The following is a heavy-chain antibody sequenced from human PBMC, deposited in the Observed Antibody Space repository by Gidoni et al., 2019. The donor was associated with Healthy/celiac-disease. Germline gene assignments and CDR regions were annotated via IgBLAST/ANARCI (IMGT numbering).Heavy chain of an antibody. V-gene: IGHV3-33*01. CDR2: IWYDGSNK. J-gene: IGHJ6*02. CDR1: GFTFSCYG. D-gene: IGHD6-6*01. Sequence: QVPPVAYGGGVFQPGWPLRLSCPASGFTFSCYGMHWVRQAPGKGLEWVAVIWYDGSNKYYADSVKGRFTISRDNSKNTLYLQMNSLRAEDTAVYYCARGSQRGAARLHYGMDVWGQGTTVTVSS. CDR3: ARGSQRGAARLHYGMDV.